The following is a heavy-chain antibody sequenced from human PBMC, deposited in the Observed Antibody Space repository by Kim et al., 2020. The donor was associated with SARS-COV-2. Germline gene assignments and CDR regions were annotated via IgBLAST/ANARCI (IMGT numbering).Heavy chain of an antibody. CDR3: ARGKLRYCSSTSCSRYYY. CDR1: GGSFSGYY. D-gene: IGHD2-2*01. Sequence: SETLSLTCAVYGGSFSGYYWSWIRQPPGKGLEWIGEINHSGSTNYNPSLKSRVTISVDTSKNKFSLKLRSVTAADTAVYYCARGKLRYCSSTSCSRYYY. V-gene: IGHV4-34*01. J-gene: IGHJ6*01. CDR2: INHSGST.